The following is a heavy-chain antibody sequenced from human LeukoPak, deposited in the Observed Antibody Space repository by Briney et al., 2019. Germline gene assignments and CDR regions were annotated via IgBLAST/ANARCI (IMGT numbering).Heavy chain of an antibody. D-gene: IGHD3-10*01. CDR3: ARDWGYYYGSGSSDY. Sequence: GGSLRLSCAASGFTFSSYWMHWVRQAPGKGLVWVSRINSDGSSTSYADSVKGRFTISRDNAKNTLYLQMNSLRAEDTAVYYCARDWGYYYGSGSSDYWGQGTLVTVSS. J-gene: IGHJ4*02. CDR2: INSDGSST. CDR1: GFTFSSYW. V-gene: IGHV3-74*01.